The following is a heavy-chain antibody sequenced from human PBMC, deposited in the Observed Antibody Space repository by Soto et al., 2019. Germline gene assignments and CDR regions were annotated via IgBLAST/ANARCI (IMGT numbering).Heavy chain of an antibody. V-gene: IGHV4-59*01. CDR2: IYYSGST. CDR3: ARGGVGSGWYSIDN. Sequence: SETLSLTCTVSGGSISSYYWNWIRQLPGKGLEWIGYIYYSGSTNYNPSLKSRVTMSVDTSKNQCSLKLSSVTAADTAVYYCARGGVGSGWYSIDNWGQGTPVTVSS. D-gene: IGHD6-19*01. J-gene: IGHJ4*02. CDR1: GGSISSYY.